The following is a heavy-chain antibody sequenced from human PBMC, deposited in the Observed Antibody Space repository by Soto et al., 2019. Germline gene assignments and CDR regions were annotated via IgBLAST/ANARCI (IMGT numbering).Heavy chain of an antibody. D-gene: IGHD2-15*01. CDR1: GYTFTSYY. CDR2: INPSGGST. J-gene: IGHJ5*02. Sequence: QVQLVQSGAEVKKPGASVKVSCKASGYTFTSYYMHWVRQAPGQVLEWMGIINPSGGSTSYAQKFQGRVTMTRDTCTSTVYMELSSLRSEDTAVYYCAREGLDIVVVVAATPNWFDPWGQGTLVTVSS. CDR3: AREGLDIVVVVAATPNWFDP. V-gene: IGHV1-46*01.